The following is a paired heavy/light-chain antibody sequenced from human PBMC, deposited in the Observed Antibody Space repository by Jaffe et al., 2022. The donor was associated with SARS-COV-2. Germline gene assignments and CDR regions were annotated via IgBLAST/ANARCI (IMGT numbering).Light chain of an antibody. CDR1: QSITTY. V-gene: IGKV1-39*01. J-gene: IGKJ1*01. Sequence: DIQMTQSPPSLSASVGDRVTITCRASQSITTYLNWYQQKPGKAPKLLIFAASSLQGGVPARFSGSGSGTDFTLTISSLQPEDFATYYCQQSYTTPQTFGQGTKVEIK. CDR3: QQSYTTPQT. CDR2: AAS.
Heavy chain of an antibody. CDR1: GFIFSSYA. CDR3: VKDRVLGGTMGTGQF. Sequence: EVQLVESGGGLVQPGGSLRVSCSASGFIFSSYAMHWVRQVPGKGLEYVSGISGNGDSTYYADSVKGRFTISRDNSKKMLYLQMSSLRTEDTAVYYCVKDRVLGGTMGTGQFWGQGTLVTVSS. CDR2: ISGNGDST. J-gene: IGHJ4*02. D-gene: IGHD1-26*01. V-gene: IGHV3-64D*09.